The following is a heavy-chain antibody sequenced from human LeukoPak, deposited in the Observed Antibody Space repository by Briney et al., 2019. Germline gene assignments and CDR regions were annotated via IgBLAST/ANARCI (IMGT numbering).Heavy chain of an antibody. CDR1: GFTFSSYE. Sequence: GGSLRLSCAASGFTFSSYEMNWVRQAPGKGLEWVSYISSSGSTIYYADSVKGRFTISRDNAKNSLYLQMNSLRAEDTAVYYCAREDCSGGSCHFDYWGQGTLVTVSS. CDR3: AREDCSGGSCHFDY. D-gene: IGHD2-15*01. CDR2: ISSSGSTI. V-gene: IGHV3-48*03. J-gene: IGHJ4*02.